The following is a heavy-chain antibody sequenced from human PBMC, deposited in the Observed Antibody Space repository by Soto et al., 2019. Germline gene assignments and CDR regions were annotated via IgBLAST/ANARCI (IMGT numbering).Heavy chain of an antibody. Sequence: QVQLVQSGAEVKKPGSSVKVSCKASGGTFSSYAISWVRQAPGQGLEWMGGIIPIFGTANYAQKFQGRVTITADESTSKAYMELRSLRSEDTAVYYCASQEYSYGYRGYYYYGMDVWGHGTTVTVSS. J-gene: IGHJ6*02. D-gene: IGHD5-18*01. CDR3: ASQEYSYGYRGYYYYGMDV. V-gene: IGHV1-69*12. CDR1: GGTFSSYA. CDR2: IIPIFGTA.